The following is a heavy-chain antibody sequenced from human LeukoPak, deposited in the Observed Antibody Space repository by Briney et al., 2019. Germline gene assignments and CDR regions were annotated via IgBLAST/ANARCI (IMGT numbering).Heavy chain of an antibody. CDR3: AREVDRSFGY. CDR1: GFRFSSFW. J-gene: IGHJ4*02. V-gene: IGHV3-7*01. D-gene: IGHD2-15*01. Sequence: GGFLRLSCEASGFRFSSFWMSWVRQAPGKGPEWVANINQESSEKYYVDSVRGRFTISRDNAKNSLSLQMNSLRVEDTAVYYCAREVDRSFGYWGQGDLVTVSS. CDR2: INQESSEK.